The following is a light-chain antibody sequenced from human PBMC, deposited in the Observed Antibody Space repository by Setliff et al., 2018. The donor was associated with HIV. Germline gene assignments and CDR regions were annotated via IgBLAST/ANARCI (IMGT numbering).Light chain of an antibody. V-gene: IGLV2-23*02. Sequence: QSVLAQPASVSGSPGQAITISCTGTSDDVGRYNLVSWYQQYPGKAPRVIICDVNKRPSGVSNRFSGSKSGNTASLTISGLQAEDEADFYCCSYAGSSAPVLFGGGTKVTVL. J-gene: IGLJ2*01. CDR1: SDDVGRYNL. CDR3: CSYAGSSAPVL. CDR2: DVN.